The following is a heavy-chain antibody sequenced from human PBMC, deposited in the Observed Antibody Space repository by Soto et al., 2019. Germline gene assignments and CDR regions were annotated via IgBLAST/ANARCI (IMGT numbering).Heavy chain of an antibody. CDR1: CGSISSYY. D-gene: IGHD1-26*01. Sequence: SETLSLTCTVSCGSISSYYWSWIRQPPGKGLEWIGYIYYSGSTNYNPSLKSRVTISVDTSKNQFSLKLSSVTAADTAVYYCASSGSYYDIDYWGQGTLVTVSS. J-gene: IGHJ4*02. CDR2: IYYSGST. V-gene: IGHV4-59*01. CDR3: ASSGSYYDIDY.